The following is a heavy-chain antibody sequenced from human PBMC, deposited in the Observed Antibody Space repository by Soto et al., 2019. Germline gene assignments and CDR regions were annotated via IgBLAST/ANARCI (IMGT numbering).Heavy chain of an antibody. D-gene: IGHD4-17*01. CDR3: ARDLYGDPRLGGNWFDP. Sequence: GASVNVSCKASGGTFSSYAISWVRQAPGQGLEWMGGIIPIFGTANYAQKFQGRVTITADESTSTAYMELSSLRSEDTAVYYCARDLYGDPRLGGNWFDPWGQGTLVTVSS. J-gene: IGHJ5*02. CDR2: IIPIFGTA. CDR1: GGTFSSYA. V-gene: IGHV1-69*13.